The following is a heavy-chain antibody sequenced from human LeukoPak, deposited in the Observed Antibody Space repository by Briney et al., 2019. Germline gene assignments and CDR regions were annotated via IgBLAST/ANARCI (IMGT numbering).Heavy chain of an antibody. CDR1: GGSISSYN. V-gene: IGHV4-59*08. D-gene: IGHD4-23*01. Sequence: SETLSPTCTVSGGSISSYNWSWIRRPPGKGLEWLGYVDYSGSTAYNPSLNGRVAISTDTSKNQFSLNLRSVTAADTAVYYCARLHGGSWGPGILVTVSS. CDR2: VDYSGST. CDR3: ARLHGGS. J-gene: IGHJ4*02.